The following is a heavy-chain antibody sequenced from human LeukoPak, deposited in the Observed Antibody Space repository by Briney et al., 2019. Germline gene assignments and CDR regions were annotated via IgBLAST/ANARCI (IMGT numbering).Heavy chain of an antibody. Sequence: GGSLRLSCAASRFTFSDYYMSWIRQAPGKGLEWVSSISSSGSPVYYADSVKGRFTISRDNAKNSLYLQMNSLRAEDTAVYYCARALYCGGDCYLPSEYFQHWGQGTLVTVSS. V-gene: IGHV3-11*04. CDR3: ARALYCGGDCYLPSEYFQH. CDR2: ISSSGSPV. J-gene: IGHJ1*01. CDR1: RFTFSDYY. D-gene: IGHD2-21*02.